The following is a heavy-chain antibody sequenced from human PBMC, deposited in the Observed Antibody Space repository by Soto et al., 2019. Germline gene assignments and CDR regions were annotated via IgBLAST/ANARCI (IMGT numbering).Heavy chain of an antibody. V-gene: IGHV4-59*01. Sequence: PSETLSLTCTVSGGSISSYYWSCIRQPPGKGLEWIGYIYYSGSTNYNPSLKSRVTISVDTSKNQFSLKLSSVTAADTAVYYCARVNNWFDPWGQGTLVTVSS. J-gene: IGHJ5*02. CDR2: IYYSGST. CDR1: GGSISSYY. CDR3: ARVNNWFDP.